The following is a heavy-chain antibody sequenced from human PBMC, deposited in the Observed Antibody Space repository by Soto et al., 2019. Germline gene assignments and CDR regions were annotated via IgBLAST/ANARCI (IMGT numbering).Heavy chain of an antibody. D-gene: IGHD3-10*01. CDR3: ALGEGSGSYNWFDP. J-gene: IGHJ5*02. V-gene: IGHV1-69*02. Sequence: QVQLVQSGAEVKKPGSSVKVSCKASGGTFSSYTISWVRQAPGQGLEWMGRIIPILGIANYAQKFQGRVTSPADKSTVTAYMELSSLRSEDTAVYYCALGEGSGSYNWFDPWGQGTLVTVSS. CDR1: GGTFSSYT. CDR2: IIPILGIA.